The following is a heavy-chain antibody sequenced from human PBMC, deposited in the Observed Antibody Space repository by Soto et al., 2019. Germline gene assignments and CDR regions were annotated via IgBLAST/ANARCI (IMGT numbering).Heavy chain of an antibody. D-gene: IGHD6-25*01. Sequence: QVQLRESGPGLVKPSQTLSLTCTVSGGSITSGDYYWNWIRQSPGKGLEWIGHNFYSGTTDYNPPLKSRAAIALDTANNQISRELSSVTAADTAVYYCARDRRVNNSGSPGDSSFYGLDVWGQGSTVTVSS. J-gene: IGHJ6*02. CDR1: GGSITSGDYY. CDR3: ARDRRVNNSGSPGDSSFYGLDV. CDR2: NFYSGTT. V-gene: IGHV4-30-4*01.